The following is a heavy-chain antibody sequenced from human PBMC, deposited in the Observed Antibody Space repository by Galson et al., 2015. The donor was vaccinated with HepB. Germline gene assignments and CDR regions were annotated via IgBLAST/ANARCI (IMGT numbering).Heavy chain of an antibody. Sequence: SVKVSCKASGYTFTSYGISWVRQAPGHGLEWMGWISAYNGNTNYAQKLQGRVTMTTDTSTSTAYMELRSLRSDDTAVYYCARDWTGYCISSPEGYWGQGTLVTVSP. CDR3: ARDWTGYCISSPEGY. D-gene: IGHD6-6*01. V-gene: IGHV1-18*01. CDR2: ISAYNGNT. CDR1: GYTFTSYG. J-gene: IGHJ4*02.